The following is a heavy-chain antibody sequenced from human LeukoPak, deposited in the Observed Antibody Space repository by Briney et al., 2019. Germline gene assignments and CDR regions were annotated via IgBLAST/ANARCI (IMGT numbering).Heavy chain of an antibody. CDR2: IYSGGST. Sequence: GGSLRLSCAASGFTVSSNYMSWVRQAPGKGLEWVSVIYSGGSTYYTDSVKVRFTISRDNSKNTLYLQMNSLRAEDTAVYYCARVTASGGSRHFDYWGQGTLVTVFS. J-gene: IGHJ4*02. CDR1: GFTVSSNY. D-gene: IGHD2-15*01. V-gene: IGHV3-66*02. CDR3: ARVTASGGSRHFDY.